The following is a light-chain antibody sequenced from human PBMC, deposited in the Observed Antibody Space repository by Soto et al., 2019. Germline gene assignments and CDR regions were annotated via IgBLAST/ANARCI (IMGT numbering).Light chain of an antibody. J-gene: IGLJ1*01. CDR2: TTD. CDR3: VAWDASLNGHA. Sequence: QSVLTQPPSAYGTPGQRVTISCSGSSSNIGSNSVGWYQQLPGAAPKVLISTTDKRPSGVPDRFSGSKSGTSASLAISGLQSEDEADYYCVAWDASLNGHAFGTGTKVTVL. V-gene: IGLV1-44*01. CDR1: SSNIGSNS.